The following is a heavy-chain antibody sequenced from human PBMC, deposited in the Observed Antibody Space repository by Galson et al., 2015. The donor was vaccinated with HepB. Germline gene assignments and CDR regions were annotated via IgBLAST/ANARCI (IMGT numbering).Heavy chain of an antibody. CDR1: GFTFSGSA. D-gene: IGHD2-2*01. J-gene: IGHJ4*02. V-gene: IGHV3-73*01. CDR3: TRLYCSSTSCYERGY. CDR2: IRSKANSYAT. Sequence: SLRLSCAASGFTFSGSAMHWVRQASGKGLEWVGRIRSKANSYATAYAASVKGRFTISRDDSKNTAYLQMNSLKTEDTAVYYCTRLYCSSTSCYERGYWGQGTLVTVSS.